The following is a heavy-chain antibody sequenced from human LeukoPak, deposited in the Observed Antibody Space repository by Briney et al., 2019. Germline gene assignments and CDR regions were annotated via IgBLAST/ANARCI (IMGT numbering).Heavy chain of an antibody. V-gene: IGHV5-51*01. Sequence: GESLQISCKGSGYSFTSYWIGWVRPMPGKGLEWMGIIYPDDSDTIYYPSFQGQVTISVDKSNSTAYLQWSSLKASDTAMYYCAQQGAYGSGTYGGFDYWGQGTLVTVSS. CDR1: GYSFTSYW. CDR3: AQQGAYGSGTYGGFDY. J-gene: IGHJ4*02. D-gene: IGHD3-10*01. CDR2: IYPDDSDT.